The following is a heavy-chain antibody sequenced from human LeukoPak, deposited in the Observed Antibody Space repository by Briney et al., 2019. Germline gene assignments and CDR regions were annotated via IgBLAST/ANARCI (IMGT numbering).Heavy chain of an antibody. J-gene: IGHJ4*02. CDR1: GGSVNGYY. D-gene: IGHD1-7*01. V-gene: IGHV4-59*02. CDR2: IHYSGLT. Sequence: KASETLSLTCTVSGGSVNGYYWNSIRQAPGKGLEWIGFIHYSGLTVYSPSLQSRVSMSVDTSRNQFSLDLSSVTAADTALYYCARDPPEDEWNSLDSWGQGILVTVSS. CDR3: ARDPPEDEWNSLDS.